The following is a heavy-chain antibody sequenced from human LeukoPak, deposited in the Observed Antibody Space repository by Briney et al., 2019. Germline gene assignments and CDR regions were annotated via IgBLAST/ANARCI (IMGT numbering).Heavy chain of an antibody. CDR2: MNPNSGNT. CDR3: ARRVWDSGYDYYYYGMDV. D-gene: IGHD5-12*01. CDR1: GYTFTSYD. V-gene: IGHV1-8*01. Sequence: GASVKVSCKASGYTFTSYDINWVRQATGQGLEWMGWMNPNSGNTGYAQKFQGRVTMTRNTSISTAYMELSSLRSEDTAVYYCARRVWDSGYDYYYYGMDVWGQGTTVTVSS. J-gene: IGHJ6*02.